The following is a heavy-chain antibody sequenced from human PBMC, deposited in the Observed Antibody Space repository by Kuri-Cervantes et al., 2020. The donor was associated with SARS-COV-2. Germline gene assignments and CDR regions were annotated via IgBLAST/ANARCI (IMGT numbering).Heavy chain of an antibody. Sequence: GESLKSSCAASGFTFSSYAMHWVRQAPGKGLEWVAVISYDGINKYYADSVKGRFTISRDNSKNTLYLQMNSLRAEDMAVYYCARPQGYCSGGSCPDAFDIWGQGTMVTVSS. CDR2: ISYDGINK. D-gene: IGHD2-15*01. V-gene: IGHV3-30-3*01. J-gene: IGHJ3*02. CDR1: GFTFSSYA. CDR3: ARPQGYCSGGSCPDAFDI.